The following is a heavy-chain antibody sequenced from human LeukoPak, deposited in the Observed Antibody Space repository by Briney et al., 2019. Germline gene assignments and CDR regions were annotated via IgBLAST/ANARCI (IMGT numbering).Heavy chain of an antibody. V-gene: IGHV4-34*01. Sequence: SETLSLTCAVYGGPFGVYYWSWVRQPPGKGLKWIGEINHSGSTNYNPSLKSRVTISVDTSKNHFSLRLSSVTAADTAVYYCAGPGAGDLDYWGQGTLVTVSS. CDR2: INHSGST. D-gene: IGHD3-10*01. CDR1: GGPFGVYY. CDR3: AGPGAGDLDY. J-gene: IGHJ4*02.